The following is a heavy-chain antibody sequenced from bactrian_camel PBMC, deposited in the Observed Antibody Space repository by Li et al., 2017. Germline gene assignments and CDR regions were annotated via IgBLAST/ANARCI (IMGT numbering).Heavy chain of an antibody. CDR2: IDKDGRTT. J-gene: IGHJ4*01. D-gene: IGHD4*01. CDR1: GFTYSSDC. V-gene: IGHV3S1*01. CDR3: AAPRVLSYYHEYDYGVEYIY. Sequence: HVQLVESGGGSVRSGGSLRLSCAASGFTYSSDCMGWFRQAPGTEREGVARIDKDGRTTYADSVKGRFTISRDNAKNTLYLQMNSLKSKDTAMYYCAAPRVLSYYHEYDYGVEYIYWGQGTQVTVS.